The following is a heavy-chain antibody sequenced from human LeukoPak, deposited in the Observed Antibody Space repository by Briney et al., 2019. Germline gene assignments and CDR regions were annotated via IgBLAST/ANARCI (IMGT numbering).Heavy chain of an antibody. CDR2: ISGGGDST. V-gene: IGHV3-23*01. D-gene: IGHD3-10*01. J-gene: IGHJ3*02. Sequence: GGSLSLSCAASGFTFSDYAMSWVRQAPGRGLEWVSAISGGGDSTKYADSVKGRFTISRDNSKNTLYLQTNSLRAEVTAVYYCAKDSGFGELLYHDAFDIWGQGTMATVSS. CDR1: GFTFSDYA. CDR3: AKDSGFGELLYHDAFDI.